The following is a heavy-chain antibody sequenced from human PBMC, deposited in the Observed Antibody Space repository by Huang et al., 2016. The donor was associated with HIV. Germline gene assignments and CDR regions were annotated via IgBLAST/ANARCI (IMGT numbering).Heavy chain of an antibody. J-gene: IGHJ5*02. CDR3: AKSMRGRYPSQDL. Sequence: EVQLLESGGGLVQPGGSLRLSCAASGFTFNSYTMSWVRQAPGKGLEWVAGVSGSGGSTYYTDSVKGRFTISRDNSKNTLYLQVTSLRAEDTAMYYCAKSMRGRYPSQDLWGQGTAVTVSS. CDR1: GFTFNSYT. CDR2: VSGSGGST. D-gene: IGHD3-9*01. V-gene: IGHV3-23*01.